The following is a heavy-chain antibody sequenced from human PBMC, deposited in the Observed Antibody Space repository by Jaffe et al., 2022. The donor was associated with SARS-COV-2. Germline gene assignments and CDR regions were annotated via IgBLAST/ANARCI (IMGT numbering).Heavy chain of an antibody. Sequence: DVQLEESGGGLVQPGKSLRLSCAASGFTSSNYWIHWVRQAPGKGLEWVSRIKTDGTTTTYADSIKGRFTISRDNAKNTVYLQMNSLKAEDTAVYYCARSGDFYYYGLDVWGLGTSVTVSS. CDR2: IKTDGTTT. D-gene: IGHD7-27*01. CDR3: ARSGDFYYYGLDV. V-gene: IGHV3-74*01. J-gene: IGHJ6*02. CDR1: GFTSSNYW.